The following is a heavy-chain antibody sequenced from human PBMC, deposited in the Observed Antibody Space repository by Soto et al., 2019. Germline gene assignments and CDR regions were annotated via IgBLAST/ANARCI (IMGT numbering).Heavy chain of an antibody. CDR3: ARYYYDSSGYFDY. V-gene: IGHV3-66*01. J-gene: IGHJ4*02. Sequence: VQLVESGGGLVQPGGSLRLSCAASGFTVSSNYMSWVRQAPGKGLEWVSVIYSGGSTYYADSVKGRFTISRDNSKNTLYLQMNSLRAEDTAVYYCARYYYDSSGYFDYWGQGTLVTVSS. CDR2: IYSGGST. CDR1: GFTVSSNY. D-gene: IGHD3-22*01.